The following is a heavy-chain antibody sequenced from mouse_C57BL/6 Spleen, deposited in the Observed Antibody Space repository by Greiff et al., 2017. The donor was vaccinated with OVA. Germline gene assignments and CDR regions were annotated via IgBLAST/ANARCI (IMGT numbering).Heavy chain of an antibody. V-gene: IGHV5-6*01. D-gene: IGHD3-3*01. CDR2: ISSGGSYT. CDR1: GFTFSSYG. Sequence: EVNVVESGGDLVKPGGSLKLSCAASGFTFSSYGMSWVRQTPDKRLEWVATISSGGSYTYYPDSVKGRFTISRDNAKNTLYLQMSSLKSEDTAMYYCARGGTPWFAYWGQGTLVTVSA. CDR3: ARGGTPWFAY. J-gene: IGHJ3*01.